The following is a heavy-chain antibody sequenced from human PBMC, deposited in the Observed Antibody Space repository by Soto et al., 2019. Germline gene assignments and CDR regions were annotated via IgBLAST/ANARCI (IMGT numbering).Heavy chain of an antibody. CDR1: GFTFRSYV. V-gene: IGHV3-30*19. J-gene: IGHJ4*02. D-gene: IGHD3-16*01. CDR3: ARWGTTGGLDV. Sequence: QVQLVESGGGVVQPGTSLRLSCVGSGFTFRSYVIHWVRQAPGKGLEWVALTSYDGTNNYYGDSVKGRFTISRDNSKVTVDLQMDSLRLEDTSLYYCARWGTTGGLDVWGPGTLVSVSS. CDR2: TSYDGTNN.